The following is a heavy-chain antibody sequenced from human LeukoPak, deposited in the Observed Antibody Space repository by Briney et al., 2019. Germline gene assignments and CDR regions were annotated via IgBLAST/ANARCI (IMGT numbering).Heavy chain of an antibody. CDR2: ISSSSSYI. V-gene: IGHV3-21*01. CDR1: GFTFSSYS. D-gene: IGHD6-13*01. CDR3: AREKRAAANWFDP. Sequence: GGSLRPACAASGFTFSSYSMNWVRQAPGKGLEWVSSISSSSSYIYYADSVKGRFTISRDNAKNSLYLQMNSLRAEDTAVYYCAREKRAAANWFDPWGQGTLVTVSS. J-gene: IGHJ5*02.